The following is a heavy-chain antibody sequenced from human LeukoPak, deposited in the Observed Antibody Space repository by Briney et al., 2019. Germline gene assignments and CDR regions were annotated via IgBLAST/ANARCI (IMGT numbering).Heavy chain of an antibody. CDR2: ISWNSGSI. Sequence: PGGSLRLSCAASGFTFDDYAMHWVRQAQGQGLEWVSGISWNSGSIGYADSVKGRFTISRDNANNSLYLQMNSLRAEDTALYHCAKDIGITMVRGVILGAFDIWGQGTMVTVSS. D-gene: IGHD3-10*01. V-gene: IGHV3-9*01. CDR1: GFTFDDYA. CDR3: AKDIGITMVRGVILGAFDI. J-gene: IGHJ3*02.